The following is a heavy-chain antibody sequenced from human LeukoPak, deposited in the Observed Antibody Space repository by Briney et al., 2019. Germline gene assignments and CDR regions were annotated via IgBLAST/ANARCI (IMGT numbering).Heavy chain of an antibody. CDR2: ISAYNGNT. CDR1: GYTFTGYY. Sequence: ASVKVSCKASGYTFTGYYMHWVRQAPGQGLEWMGWISAYNGNTNYAQKLQGRVTMTTDTSTSTAYMELRSLRSDDTAVYYCARTLSWYRDDYWGQGTLVTVSS. V-gene: IGHV1-18*04. D-gene: IGHD6-13*01. CDR3: ARTLSWYRDDY. J-gene: IGHJ4*02.